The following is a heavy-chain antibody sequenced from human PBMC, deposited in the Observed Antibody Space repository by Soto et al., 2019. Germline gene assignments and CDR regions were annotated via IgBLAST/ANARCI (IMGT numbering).Heavy chain of an antibody. V-gene: IGHV3-23*01. Sequence: GGSLRLSCAASGFTFSSYAMWWVRQAPGKGLECVSAISGGGETTYYADSVKGRFTISRDDSTGIAYLQMDGLKSEDTAMYYCTRFTFGDLFIPSFDYCGQGTLVTVSS. CDR2: ISGGGETT. CDR3: TRFTFGDLFIPSFDY. D-gene: IGHD3-10*01. J-gene: IGHJ4*02. CDR1: GFTFSSYA.